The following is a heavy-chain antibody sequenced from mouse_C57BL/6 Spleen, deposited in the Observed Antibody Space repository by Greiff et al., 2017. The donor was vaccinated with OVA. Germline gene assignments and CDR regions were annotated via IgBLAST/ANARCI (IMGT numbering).Heavy chain of an antibody. Sequence: VQLQQSGAELVRPGASVTLSCKASGYTFTDYEMHWVKQTPVHGLEWIGAIDPETGGTAYNQKFKGKAILTADKSSSTAYMELRSLTSEDSAVYYCTRITTVVATDAMDYRGQGTSVTVSS. CDR1: GYTFTDYE. D-gene: IGHD1-1*01. CDR2: IDPETGGT. CDR3: TRITTVVATDAMDY. J-gene: IGHJ4*01. V-gene: IGHV1-15*01.